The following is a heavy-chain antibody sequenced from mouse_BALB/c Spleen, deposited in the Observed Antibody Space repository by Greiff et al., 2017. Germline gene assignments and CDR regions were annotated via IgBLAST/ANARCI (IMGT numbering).Heavy chain of an antibody. V-gene: IGHV2-9*02. CDR2: IWAGGST. J-gene: IGHJ3*01. Sequence: VQLQQSGPGLVAPSQSLSITCTVSGFSLTSYGVHWVRQPPGKGLEWLGVIWAGGSTNYNSALMSRLSISKDNSKSQVFLKMNSLQTDDTAMYYCARFYDYDWFAYWGQGTLVTVSA. CDR3: ARFYDYDWFAY. CDR1: GFSLTSYG. D-gene: IGHD2-4*01.